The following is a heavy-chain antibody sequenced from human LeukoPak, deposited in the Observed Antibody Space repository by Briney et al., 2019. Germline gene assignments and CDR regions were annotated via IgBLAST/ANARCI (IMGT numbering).Heavy chain of an antibody. CDR2: INHSGST. V-gene: IGHV4-34*01. D-gene: IGHD2-15*01. CDR3: ARGLSAIVY. Sequence: RPSETLSLTCAVYGGSFSGYYWSWIRQPPGKGLEWIGEINHSGSTNYNPSLKSRVTISVDTSKNQFSLKLSSVTAADTAVHYCARGLSAIVYWGQGTLVTVSS. J-gene: IGHJ4*02. CDR1: GGSFSGYY.